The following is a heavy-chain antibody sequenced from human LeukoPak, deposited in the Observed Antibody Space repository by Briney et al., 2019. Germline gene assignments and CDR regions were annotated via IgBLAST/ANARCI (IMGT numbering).Heavy chain of an antibody. D-gene: IGHD2-15*01. CDR3: ATGPGWSSFDI. Sequence: PGGSLRLSCVASGFSFTSYWMSWVRQAPGKGLEFVANINQDGGTKNYVDSVKGRFTISRDNAENSLYLQMSSLRAEDTALYYCATGPGWSSFDISGQGIMVTV. CDR1: GFSFTSYW. CDR2: INQDGGTK. J-gene: IGHJ3*02. V-gene: IGHV3-7*01.